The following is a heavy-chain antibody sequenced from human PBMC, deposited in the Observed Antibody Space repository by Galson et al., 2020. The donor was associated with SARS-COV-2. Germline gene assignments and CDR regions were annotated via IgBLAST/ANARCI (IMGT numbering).Heavy chain of an antibody. Sequence: GGSLRLPCVASGFTFSTYDMNWVRQAPGKGLEWLSFIGPSGSTRYYAGSVMGRFTISRDNAKNSLYLQMNSLRAEDTAVYYCARADLWSGCGGDAFDIWGQGTMVGVCS. V-gene: IGHV3-48*03. J-gene: IGHJ3*02. CDR2: IGPSGSTR. CDR1: GFTFSTYD. D-gene: IGHD3-3*01. CDR3: ARADLWSGCGGDAFDI.